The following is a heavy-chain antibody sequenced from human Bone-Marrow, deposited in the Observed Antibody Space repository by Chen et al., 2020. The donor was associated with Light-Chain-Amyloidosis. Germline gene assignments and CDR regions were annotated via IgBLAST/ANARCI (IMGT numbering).Heavy chain of an antibody. CDR3: ARSMDYYYYYPMDV. CDR1: GDSVSSDSHY. V-gene: IGHV4-61*01. J-gene: IGHJ6*02. D-gene: IGHD2-8*01. Sequence: QVQLQESGPGLVKPSETLYLTRTVSGDSVSSDSHYWTWIRQPPGKGLVWIAYMYSSGSSTYNPSRKSRATISADTSKNQFSLKLSSVTAADTAVYYWARSMDYYYYYPMDVWGQGTTVTVAS. CDR2: MYSSGSS.